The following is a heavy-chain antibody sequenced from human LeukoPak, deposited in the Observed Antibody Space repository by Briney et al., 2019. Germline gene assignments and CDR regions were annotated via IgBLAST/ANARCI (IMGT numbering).Heavy chain of an antibody. V-gene: IGHV3-30-3*01. CDR3: ARESTSCPDY. CDR1: GFTFSSYA. CDR2: ISYDGNNK. Sequence: GRSLRLSCAASGFTFSSYAMHWVRQAPGKGLEWVAVISYDGNNKYYADSVKGRFTISRDNSKNTLYLQMNSLRAEDTAVYYCARESTSCPDYWGQGTLVTVSS. D-gene: IGHD2-2*01. J-gene: IGHJ4*02.